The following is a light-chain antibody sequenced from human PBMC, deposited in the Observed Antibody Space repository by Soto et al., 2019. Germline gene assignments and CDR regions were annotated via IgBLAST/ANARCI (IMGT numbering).Light chain of an antibody. V-gene: IGKV3-15*01. CDR3: QQYNNWPPT. Sequence: EIVMTQSPATLSVSPGERATLSCRASQSVSSNLAWYQQKPGQAPRRLIYGASTRATGIPARFSGSGSGKEFTLTISSLQSEDFAVYYCQQYNNWPPTFGQGTKLEIK. CDR1: QSVSSN. J-gene: IGKJ2*01. CDR2: GAS.